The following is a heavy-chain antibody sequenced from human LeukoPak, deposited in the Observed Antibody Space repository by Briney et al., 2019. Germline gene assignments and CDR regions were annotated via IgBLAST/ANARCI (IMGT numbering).Heavy chain of an antibody. CDR3: AKDSKIVGATFRSYHYMDV. CDR2: ISSSSSTI. Sequence: GGSLRLSCAASGFTFSSYSMNWVRRAPGKGLEWVSYISSSSSTIYYADSVKGRFTISRDNSKNTLYLQMNSLRAEDTAVYYCAKDSKIVGATFRSYHYMDVWGKGTAVTVSS. D-gene: IGHD1-26*01. V-gene: IGHV3-48*01. J-gene: IGHJ6*03. CDR1: GFTFSSYS.